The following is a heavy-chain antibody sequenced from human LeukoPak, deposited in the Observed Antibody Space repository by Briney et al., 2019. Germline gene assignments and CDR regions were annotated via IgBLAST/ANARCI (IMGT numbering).Heavy chain of an antibody. CDR1: GGTFISYA. V-gene: IGHV1-69*04. CDR3: AREVEGYCSGGSCLNWFDP. Sequence: GASVKVSCKASGGTFISYAISWVRQAPGQGLEWMGRIIPILGIANYAQKFQGRVTITADKSTSTAYMELSSLRSEDTAVYYCAREVEGYCSGGSCLNWFDPWGQGTLVTVSS. D-gene: IGHD2-15*01. J-gene: IGHJ5*02. CDR2: IIPILGIA.